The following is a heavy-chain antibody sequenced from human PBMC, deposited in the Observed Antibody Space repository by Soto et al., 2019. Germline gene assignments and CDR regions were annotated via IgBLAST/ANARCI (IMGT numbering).Heavy chain of an antibody. J-gene: IGHJ4*02. D-gene: IGHD1-26*01. V-gene: IGHV4-31*02. CDR2: IFNSGTT. Sequence: QVQLQESGTELVKPSQTLSLTCSVSGASTVSHYHWTWIRQPPGKGLEWMGYIFNSGTTFYNPSLTSRLSISMDTSGNHFSLELRSVTAADTAVYYCALALGPTTGLDYWGQGTLVTVSS. CDR3: ALALGPTTGLDY. CDR1: GASTVSHYH.